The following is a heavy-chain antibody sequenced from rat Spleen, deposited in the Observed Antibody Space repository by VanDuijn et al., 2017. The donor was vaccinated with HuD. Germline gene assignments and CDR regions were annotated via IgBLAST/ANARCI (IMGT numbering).Heavy chain of an antibody. J-gene: IGHJ2*01. CDR2: IRSKVNNYAT. CDR3: TAASNEY. D-gene: IGHD3-1*01. Sequence: VQLVESGGGLVQSKESLRISCAASGFTFSNAAMYWVRQAPGKGLEWVARIRSKVNNYATYYADSVKGRFTISRDDSKSMVYLQMDNLKTEDTAMYYCTAASNEYWGQGVMVTVSS. V-gene: IGHV10-5*01. CDR1: GFTFSNAA.